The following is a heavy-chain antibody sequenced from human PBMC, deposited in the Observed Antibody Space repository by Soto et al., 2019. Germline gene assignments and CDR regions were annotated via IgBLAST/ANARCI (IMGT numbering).Heavy chain of an antibody. Sequence: VQLLESGGGLVQPGGSLRLSCAASGFTFSSHAMSWVRQAPGKGLEWVSSTIVSGCRSYHADSVRGRFTISRDNSKNTLYLQMNSLRADDTAIYYCAKDKMEQWLVGGYYDYWGQGALVTVSS. CDR2: TIVSGCRS. V-gene: IGHV3-23*01. D-gene: IGHD6-19*01. J-gene: IGHJ4*02. CDR1: GFTFSSHA. CDR3: AKDKMEQWLVGGYYDY.